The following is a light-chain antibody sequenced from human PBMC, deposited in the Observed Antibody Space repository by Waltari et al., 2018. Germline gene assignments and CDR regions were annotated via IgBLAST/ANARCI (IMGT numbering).Light chain of an antibody. J-gene: IGKJ1*01. CDR1: QSISSW. V-gene: IGKV1-5*03. CDR3: QQYNDYPWT. Sequence: DIQMTQSPSTLSASVGDRVTITCRASQSISSWLAWYHQKPGKAPKLLIYKASNLESGVPLRFSGSGSGTEFTLTICSLQPDDFAPYYCQQYNDYPWTFGQGTKVEIK. CDR2: KAS.